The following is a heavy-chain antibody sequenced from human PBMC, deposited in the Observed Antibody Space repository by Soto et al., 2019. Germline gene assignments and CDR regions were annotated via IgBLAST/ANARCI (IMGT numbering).Heavy chain of an antibody. J-gene: IGHJ5*02. CDR2: SRSKDKDYTL. Sequence: DVQLVESGGGLVQPGGSLRLSCAASGFAFSEHFMDWVRQAPGKGLDWLGRSRSKDKDYTLEYAASVRGRFTISRDDAKKSVYLQMNSLNIDDTALYYCARYRVGPIGYDLWGQGILVTVSS. CDR3: ARYRVGPIGYDL. V-gene: IGHV3-72*01. CDR1: GFAFSEHF. D-gene: IGHD1-26*01.